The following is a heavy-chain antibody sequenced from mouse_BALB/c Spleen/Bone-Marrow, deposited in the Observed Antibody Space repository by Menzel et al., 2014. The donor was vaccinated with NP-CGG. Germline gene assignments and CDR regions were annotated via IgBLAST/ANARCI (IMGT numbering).Heavy chain of an antibody. Sequence: VQLVESGAELMKPGASVNISCKATGYTFSSYWIEWVKQRPGHGLEWIGDILPGSNGANYNEKFKGKATFTADTSSNTVYMEIDSLTSEDSAVYYCAREGLSDFFAYWGQGTLVTVSA. CDR1: GYTFSSYW. CDR2: ILPGSNGA. CDR3: AREGLSDFFAY. J-gene: IGHJ3*01. D-gene: IGHD3-1*01. V-gene: IGHV1-9*01.